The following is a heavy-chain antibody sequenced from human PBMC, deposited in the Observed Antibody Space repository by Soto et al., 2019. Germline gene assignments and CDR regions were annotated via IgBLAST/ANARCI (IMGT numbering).Heavy chain of an antibody. V-gene: IGHV3-30*18. J-gene: IGHJ6*02. CDR2: ISYDGSNK. CDR3: AKNYXDSSGYYNYPYYYGMDV. CDR1: GFSFNNYG. Sequence: LRLSCAASGFSFNNYGIHWVRQAPGKGLEWVAVISYDGSNKYYADSVKGRFTISRDNSKNTLYLQMNSLRAEDTAVYYCAKNYXDSSGYYNYPYYYGMDVWGQGTTVTVSS. D-gene: IGHD3-22*01.